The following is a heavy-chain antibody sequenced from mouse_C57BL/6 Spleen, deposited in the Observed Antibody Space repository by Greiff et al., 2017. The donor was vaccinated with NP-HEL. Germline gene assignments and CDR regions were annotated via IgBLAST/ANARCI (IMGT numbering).Heavy chain of an antibody. CDR1: GYSITSDY. CDR3: ARSPYSNPAWFAY. V-gene: IGHV3-8*01. Sequence: EVQLQQSGPGLAKPSQTLSLTCSVTGYSITSDYWNWIRKFPGNKLEYMGYISYSGSTYYNQSLKNQISIIRDTSKNQTYLQLNSLTTYDTATYYCARSPYSNPAWFAYWGQGTLVTVSA. CDR2: ISYSGST. D-gene: IGHD2-5*01. J-gene: IGHJ3*01.